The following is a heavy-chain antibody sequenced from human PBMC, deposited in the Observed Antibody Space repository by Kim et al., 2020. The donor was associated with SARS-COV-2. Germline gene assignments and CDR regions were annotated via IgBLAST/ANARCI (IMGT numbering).Heavy chain of an antibody. V-gene: IGHV3-7*03. Sequence: GGSLRLSCAASGFTFSSYWMSWVRQAPGKGLEWVANIKQDGSEKYYVDSVKGRFTISRDNAKNSLYLQMNSLRAEDTAVYYCARVITMVRGVTNWFDPWGQGTLVTVSS. CDR3: ARVITMVRGVTNWFDP. J-gene: IGHJ5*02. D-gene: IGHD3-10*01. CDR1: GFTFSSYW. CDR2: IKQDGSEK.